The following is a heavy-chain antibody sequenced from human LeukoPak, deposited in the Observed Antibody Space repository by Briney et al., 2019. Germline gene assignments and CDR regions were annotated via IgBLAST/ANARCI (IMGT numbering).Heavy chain of an antibody. J-gene: IGHJ4*02. CDR3: ARDGPNYRFDH. CDR2: IYYSGST. Sequence: SETLSLTCTVSGGSISSYYWSWIRQPPGKGLGWIGYIYYSGSTNYNPSLQSRVTISVDTSKNQFSLKLNSVTAADTAVYYCARDGPNYRFDHWGQGTLVTVSS. CDR1: GGSISSYY. D-gene: IGHD3-10*01. V-gene: IGHV4-59*01.